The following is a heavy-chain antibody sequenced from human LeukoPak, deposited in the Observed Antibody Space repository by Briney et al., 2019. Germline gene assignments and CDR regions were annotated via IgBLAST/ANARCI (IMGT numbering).Heavy chain of an antibody. CDR1: GFTFDDYG. Sequence: GGCLRLSCAASGFTFDDYGMSWVRQAAGKGLGWVSGINWNGGSTGYADSVKGRFTISRDNAKNSLYLQMNSLRAEDTALYHCARDSQWMNAFDIWGQGTMVTVSS. V-gene: IGHV3-20*01. D-gene: IGHD6-19*01. CDR2: INWNGGST. CDR3: ARDSQWMNAFDI. J-gene: IGHJ3*02.